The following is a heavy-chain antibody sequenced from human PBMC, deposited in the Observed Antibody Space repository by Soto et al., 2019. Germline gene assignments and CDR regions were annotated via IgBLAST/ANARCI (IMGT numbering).Heavy chain of an antibody. CDR2: TYFRAKWYN. J-gene: IGHJ6*03. Sequence: QSQTLSLTCAISGDSVSSNSATWNWIRQSPSRGLEWLGRTYFRAKWYNDYAMSVKSRVTINPDTSKNQLSLQLNSVTPEDTAVYYCARGPTGRGLIAARFGYQYSYMDVWGKGTTVTVSS. CDR3: ARGPTGRGLIAARFGYQYSYMDV. V-gene: IGHV6-1*01. CDR1: GDSVSSNSAT. D-gene: IGHD6-6*01.